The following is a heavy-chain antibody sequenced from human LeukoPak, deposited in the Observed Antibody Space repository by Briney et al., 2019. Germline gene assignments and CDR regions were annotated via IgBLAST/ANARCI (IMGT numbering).Heavy chain of an antibody. CDR2: IRSKANSYAT. J-gene: IGHJ5*02. CDR1: GFTFSGSA. V-gene: IGHV3-73*01. CDR3: TRLFAGNWFDP. Sequence: LPGGSLRLSCAASGFTFSGSAMHWVRQASGKGLVWVGRIRSKANSYATAYTASVKGRFTISRDDSKNTAYLQMNSLKTEDTAVYYCTRLFAGNWFDPWGQGTLVTVSS.